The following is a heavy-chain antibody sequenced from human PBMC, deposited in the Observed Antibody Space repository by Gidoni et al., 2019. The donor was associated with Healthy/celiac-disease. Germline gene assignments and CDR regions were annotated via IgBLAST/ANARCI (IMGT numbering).Heavy chain of an antibody. CDR2: INPNSGGT. J-gene: IGHJ3*02. Sequence: QVQLVQSGAAVKKPGASVKVSCKASGYTFTGSYMHWVRQAPGQGLEWMGWINPNSGGTNYAQKFQGRVTMTRDTSISTAYMELSRLRSDDTAVYYCAAPVLLWFGELFGAFDIWGQGTMVTVSS. V-gene: IGHV1-2*02. CDR3: AAPVLLWFGELFGAFDI. CDR1: GYTFTGSY. D-gene: IGHD3-10*01.